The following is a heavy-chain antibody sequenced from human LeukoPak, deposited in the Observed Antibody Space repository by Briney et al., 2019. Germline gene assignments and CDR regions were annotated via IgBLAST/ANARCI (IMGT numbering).Heavy chain of an antibody. CDR1: GGSISSSNW. D-gene: IGHD3-22*01. Sequence: SETLSLTCAVSGGSISSSNWWSWVRQPPGMGLEWIGEIYHSGSTNYNPSLKSRVTISVDKSKTQFSLKLSSVTAADTAVYYCARGARLAYYDSSGTYVYWGQGTLVTVSS. V-gene: IGHV4-4*02. J-gene: IGHJ4*02. CDR2: IYHSGST. CDR3: ARGARLAYYDSSGTYVY.